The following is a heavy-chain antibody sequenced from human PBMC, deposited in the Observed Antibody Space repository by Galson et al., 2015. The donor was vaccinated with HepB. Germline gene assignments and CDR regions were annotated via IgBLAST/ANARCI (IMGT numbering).Heavy chain of an antibody. J-gene: IGHJ4*02. CDR1: GGTFSSDA. V-gene: IGHV1-69*01. CDR2: IIPMFGKP. Sequence: SCKASGGTFSSDAISWVRQAPGQGLEWMGGIIPMFGKPNYAKKFQGRVTITADESTSTAYMELSSLRSEDTALYYCARGSEYYDSSGYYLRYFEYWGQGTLVTVSS. D-gene: IGHD3-22*01. CDR3: ARGSEYYDSSGYYLRYFEY.